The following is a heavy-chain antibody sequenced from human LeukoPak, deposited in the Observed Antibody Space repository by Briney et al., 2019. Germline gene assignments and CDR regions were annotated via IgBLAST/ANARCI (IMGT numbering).Heavy chain of an antibody. CDR1: GGSISSYY. D-gene: IGHD3-22*01. CDR2: IYYSGST. Sequence: SETLSLTCTVSGGSISSYYWSWIRQPPGKGPEWIGYIYYSGSTNYNPSLKSRVTISVDTSKNQFSLKLSSVTAADTAVYYCARSDYYDSSGYYDYWGQGTLVTVSS. J-gene: IGHJ4*02. V-gene: IGHV4-59*01. CDR3: ARSDYYDSSGYYDY.